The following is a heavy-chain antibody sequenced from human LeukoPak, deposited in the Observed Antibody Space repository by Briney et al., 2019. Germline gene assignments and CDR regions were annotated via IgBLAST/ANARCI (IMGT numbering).Heavy chain of an antibody. CDR2: IYYSGST. Sequence: SETLSLTCTVSGGSISSSSYYWGWIRQPPGKGLGWIGSIYYSGSTYYNPSLKSRVTISVDTSKNQFSLKLSSVTAADTAVYYCARRRYYDFWIDYWGQGTLVTVSS. CDR3: ARRRYYDFWIDY. V-gene: IGHV4-39*01. D-gene: IGHD3-3*01. J-gene: IGHJ4*02. CDR1: GGSISSSSYY.